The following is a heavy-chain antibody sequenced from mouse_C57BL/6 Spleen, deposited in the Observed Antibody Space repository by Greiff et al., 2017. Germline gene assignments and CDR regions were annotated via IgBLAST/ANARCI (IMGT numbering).Heavy chain of an antibody. V-gene: IGHV14-4*01. CDR3: TTGYYGSRRSYWYFDV. D-gene: IGHD1-1*01. Sequence: VQLQQSGAELVRPGASVKLSCTASGFNIKDDYMHWVKQRPEQGLEWIGWIDPETGDTEYASKFQGKATITADTSSNTAYLQLSSLTSEDTAVYYCTTGYYGSRRSYWYFDVWGTGTTVTVSS. CDR2: IDPETGDT. J-gene: IGHJ1*03. CDR1: GFNIKDDY.